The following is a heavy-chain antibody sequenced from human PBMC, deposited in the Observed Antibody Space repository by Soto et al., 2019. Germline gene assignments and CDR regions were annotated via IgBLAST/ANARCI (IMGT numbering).Heavy chain of an antibody. CDR3: ARDCSGYDYDYYYGMDV. J-gene: IGHJ6*02. Sequence: SVKVSCKASGGTFSSYAISWVRQAPGQGLEWMGGIIPIFGTANYAQKFQGRVTITADESTSTAYMELSSLRSEDTAVYYCARDCSGYDYDYYYGMDVRARRTTVTVSS. D-gene: IGHD5-12*01. CDR1: GGTFSSYA. CDR2: IIPIFGTA. V-gene: IGHV1-69*13.